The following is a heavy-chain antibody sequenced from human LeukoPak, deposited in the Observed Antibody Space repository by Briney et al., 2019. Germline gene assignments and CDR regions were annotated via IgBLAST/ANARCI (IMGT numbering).Heavy chain of an antibody. Sequence: ASVKVSCKASGGTFSSYAISWVRQAPGQGLEWMGGIIPIFGTANYAQKFQGRVTITADESTSTAYMELSSLRSEDTAVYYCARAAVDTAMVPYYYYYYMDVWGKGTTVTVSS. D-gene: IGHD5-18*01. CDR3: ARAAVDTAMVPYYYYYYMDV. CDR2: IIPIFGTA. J-gene: IGHJ6*03. CDR1: GGTFSSYA. V-gene: IGHV1-69*13.